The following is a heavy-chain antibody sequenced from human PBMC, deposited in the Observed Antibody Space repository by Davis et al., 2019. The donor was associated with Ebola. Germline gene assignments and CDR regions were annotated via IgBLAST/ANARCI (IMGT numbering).Heavy chain of an antibody. CDR3: ARAPGAIYYGMDV. J-gene: IGHJ6*02. V-gene: IGHV1-18*01. CDR1: GYTFTSYV. D-gene: IGHD1-26*01. Sequence: ASVKVSCKAPGYTFTSYVSSGGRRAPGQGLEGMGWISAYNGNTNYAQKLQGRVTMTTDTSTSTAYMELRSLRSDDTAVYYCARAPGAIYYGMDVWGQGTTVTVSS. CDR2: ISAYNGNT.